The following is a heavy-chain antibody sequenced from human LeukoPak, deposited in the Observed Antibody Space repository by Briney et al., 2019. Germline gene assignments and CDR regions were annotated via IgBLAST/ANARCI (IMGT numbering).Heavy chain of an antibody. CDR1: GGSFSGYY. D-gene: IGHD2-15*01. J-gene: IGHJ4*02. CDR3: ARGGCSGGSCELRY. V-gene: IGHV4-34*01. CDR2: INHSGST. Sequence: SETLSLTCAVYGGSFSGYYWSWIRQPPGKGLEWIGEINHSGSTYYNPSLKSRVTISVDTSKNQFSLKLSSVTAADTAVYYCARGGCSGGSCELRYWGQGTLVTVSS.